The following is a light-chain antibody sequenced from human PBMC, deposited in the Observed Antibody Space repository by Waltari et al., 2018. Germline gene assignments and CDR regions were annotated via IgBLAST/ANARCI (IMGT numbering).Light chain of an antibody. CDR3: QQYYTFPPT. CDR1: QGMNSW. J-gene: IGKJ4*01. CDR2: ATS. V-gene: IGKV1D-16*01. Sequence: DIQVTQSPSSLSASVGDTVTIPCRASQGMNSWLAWYQQKPGKAPRSLIYATSTLQGGTPSRFSGSGSGTDFTLTIDSLQPEDFATYYCQQYYTFPPTFGGGTKVEIK.